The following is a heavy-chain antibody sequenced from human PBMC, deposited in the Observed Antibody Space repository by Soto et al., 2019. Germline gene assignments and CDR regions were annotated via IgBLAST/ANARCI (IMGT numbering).Heavy chain of an antibody. CDR3: AKYRRTEEEGFKLDY. CDR2: IYYTGST. Sequence: PSETLSLTCTVSGDSINNYYWSWIRQPPGKRLEWIGYIYYTGSTTYNPSLESRVTMSVDTSKNQFSLKLSSVNAADTAVYYCAKYRRTEEEGFKLDYWGRGTLDTVSS. D-gene: IGHD2-2*01. J-gene: IGHJ4*02. CDR1: GDSINNYY. V-gene: IGHV4-59*01.